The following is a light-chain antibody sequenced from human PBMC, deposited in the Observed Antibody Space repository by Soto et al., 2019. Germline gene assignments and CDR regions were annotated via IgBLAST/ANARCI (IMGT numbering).Light chain of an antibody. Sequence: SVLTQPASVSGSPGQSITISCTGTSSDVGGYNYVSWYQQHPGTAPKLMIYEVSNRPSGLSNRFSGSKSGNTASLTISGLQAEDEADYYCCSYAGSSTFYVFGTGTKVTVL. CDR1: SSDVGGYNY. J-gene: IGLJ1*01. CDR2: EVS. CDR3: CSYAGSSTFYV. V-gene: IGLV2-23*02.